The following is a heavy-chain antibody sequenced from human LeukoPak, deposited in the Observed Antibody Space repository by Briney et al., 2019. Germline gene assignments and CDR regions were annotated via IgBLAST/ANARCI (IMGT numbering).Heavy chain of an antibody. CDR3: TRVQAAAGTVWFDP. V-gene: IGHV1-2*02. CDR1: GYTFTGYY. Sequence: ASVKVSCKASGYTFTGYYMHWVRQAPGQGLEWMGWINPNSGGTNYAQKFQGRVTMTRDTSISTAYMELSRLRSDDTAVYYCTRVQAAAGTVWFDPWGQGTLVTVSS. J-gene: IGHJ5*02. D-gene: IGHD6-13*01. CDR2: INPNSGGT.